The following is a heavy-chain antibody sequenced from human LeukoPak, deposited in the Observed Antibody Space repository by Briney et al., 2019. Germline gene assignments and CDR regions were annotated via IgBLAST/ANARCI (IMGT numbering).Heavy chain of an antibody. CDR3: ARDPYGSGSYPFDP. D-gene: IGHD3-10*01. Sequence: ASVKVSCKASGGTFSSYAISWVRQAPGQGLEWMGGIIPIFGTANYAQKFQGRVTITADRSTSTAYMELSSLRSEDTAVYYCARDPYGSGSYPFDPWGQGTLVTVSS. CDR1: GGTFSSYA. V-gene: IGHV1-69*06. CDR2: IIPIFGTA. J-gene: IGHJ5*02.